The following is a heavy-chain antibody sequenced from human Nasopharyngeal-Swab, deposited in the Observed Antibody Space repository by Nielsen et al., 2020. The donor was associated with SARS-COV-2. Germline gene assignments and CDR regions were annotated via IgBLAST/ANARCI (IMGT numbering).Heavy chain of an antibody. CDR1: GFTFFSDS. Sequence: GALKIFSAASGFTFFSDSMRWGRPAPGKGLEWVSAISGSGGSTYYADSVKGRFTISRDNSENSLYLQMNSLRIEDTALYYCAKGNYGGKVDSWGQGTLVTVSS. J-gene: IGHJ4*02. CDR3: AKGNYGGKVDS. V-gene: IGHV3-23*01. CDR2: ISGSGGST. D-gene: IGHD4-23*01.